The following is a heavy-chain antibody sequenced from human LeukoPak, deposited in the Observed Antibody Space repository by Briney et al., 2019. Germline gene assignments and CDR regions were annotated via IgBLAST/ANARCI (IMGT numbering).Heavy chain of an antibody. CDR3: AKGSSTYSITSYWYFDL. Sequence: SGGSLRLSCAASGFTFSSYAMSWVRQAPGKGLQWVSSISATGGSTYYAGSVKGRSTVSRDNSKNTLYLQMNSLRAEDAAVYYCAKGSSTYSITSYWYFDLWGRGTLVTVSS. V-gene: IGHV3-23*01. J-gene: IGHJ2*01. D-gene: IGHD6-13*01. CDR1: GFTFSSYA. CDR2: ISATGGST.